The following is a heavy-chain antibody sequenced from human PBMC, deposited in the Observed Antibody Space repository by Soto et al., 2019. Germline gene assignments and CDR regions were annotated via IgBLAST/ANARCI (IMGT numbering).Heavy chain of an antibody. CDR2: ISSSSSYI. CDR1: GFTFSSYS. V-gene: IGHV3-21*04. CDR3: AKSKDSTIFGVVIYYFDT. Sequence: GGSLRLSCAASGFTFSSYSMNWVRQAPGKGLEWVSSISSSSSYIYYADSVKGRFTISRDNAKNSLYLQMDSLRAEDTAVYFCAKSKDSTIFGVVIYYFDTWGQGALVTVSS. D-gene: IGHD3-3*01. J-gene: IGHJ4*02.